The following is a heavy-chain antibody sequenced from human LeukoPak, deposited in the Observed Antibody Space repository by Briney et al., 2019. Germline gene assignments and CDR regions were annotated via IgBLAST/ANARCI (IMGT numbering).Heavy chain of an antibody. CDR1: GFTLSTYG. J-gene: IGHJ4*02. D-gene: IGHD5-18*01. Sequence: PGGSLTLSCPASGFTLSTYGMNWVRQAPGQGLEWVGRIKSKTDGGTTDYAAPVTGRFTISRDDSKNTLYVQMNGLRTEDTAVYYSTIGARSHGYLFDRWGQGTLVTVSS. CDR2: IKSKTDGGTT. CDR3: TIGARSHGYLFDR. V-gene: IGHV3-15*01.